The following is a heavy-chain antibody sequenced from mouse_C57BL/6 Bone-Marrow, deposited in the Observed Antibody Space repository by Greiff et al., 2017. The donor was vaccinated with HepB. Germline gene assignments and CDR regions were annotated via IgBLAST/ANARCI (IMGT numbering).Heavy chain of an antibody. J-gene: IGHJ3*01. CDR1: GFTFSDAW. CDR3: TRPHGSSSWFAY. Sequence: VQVVESGGGLVQPGGSMKLSCAASGFTFSDAWMDWVRQSPEKGLEWVAEIRNKANNHATYYAESVKGRFTISRDDSKSSVYLQMNSLRVEDTGIYYCTRPHGSSSWFAYWGQGTLVTVSA. CDR2: IRNKANNHAT. V-gene: IGHV6-6*01. D-gene: IGHD1-1*01.